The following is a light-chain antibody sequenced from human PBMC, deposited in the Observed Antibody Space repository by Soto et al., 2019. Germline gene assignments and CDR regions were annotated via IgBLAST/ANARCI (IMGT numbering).Light chain of an antibody. V-gene: IGLV2-14*01. CDR1: SSDVGGYNY. Sequence: QSALTQPASVSGSPGQSITISCTGTSSDVGGYNYVSWYQHHPGKAPKLMVSEVSNRPSGVSNRFSGSKSGNTASLTISGLQAEDEADYYCSSYTSDNTPVFGGGTKLTVL. CDR2: EVS. CDR3: SSYTSDNTPV. J-gene: IGLJ2*01.